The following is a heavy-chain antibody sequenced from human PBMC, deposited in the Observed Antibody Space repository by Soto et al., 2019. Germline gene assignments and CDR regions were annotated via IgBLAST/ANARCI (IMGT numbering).Heavy chain of an antibody. Sequence: GGSLRLSCAASGFTFSNAWMSWVRQAPGKGLEWVGRIKSKTDGGTTDYAAPVKGRFTISRDDSKNTLYLQMNSLKTEDTAVYYCTTDSHLYYDISTGPAGYWGQGPLVTVSS. J-gene: IGHJ4*02. CDR3: TTDSHLYYDISTGPAGY. CDR2: IKSKTDGGTT. D-gene: IGHD3-9*01. CDR1: GFTFSNAW. V-gene: IGHV3-15*01.